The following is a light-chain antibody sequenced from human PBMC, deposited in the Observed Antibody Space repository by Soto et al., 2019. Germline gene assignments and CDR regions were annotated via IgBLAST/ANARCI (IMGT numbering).Light chain of an antibody. Sequence: QSVLTQPPSVSGAPGQRVTISCTGTSSKIGAHFDVHWYQQLPGAATKLLTYGNTNRPSGVPDRFSGSKSGTPATLVINGVQSEDEAYYYCQSYDKGQSARYVFAPGTNLTVL. CDR1: SSKIGAHFD. V-gene: IGLV1-40*01. J-gene: IGLJ1*01. CDR2: GNT. CDR3: QSYDKGQSARYV.